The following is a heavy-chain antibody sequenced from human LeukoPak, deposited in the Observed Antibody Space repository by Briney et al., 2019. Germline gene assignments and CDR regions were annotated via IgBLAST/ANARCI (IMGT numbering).Heavy chain of an antibody. CDR3: ARGFPYYYYGMDV. CDR1: GFTFSSYD. D-gene: IGHD3-10*01. V-gene: IGHV3-13*01. J-gene: IGHJ6*02. Sequence: GSLRLSCAASGFTFSSYDMHWVRQATGKGLEWVSAIGTAGDTYYPGSVKGRFTISRENAKNSLYPQMNSLRAGDTAVYYCARGFPYYYYGMDVWGQGTTVTVSS. CDR2: IGTAGDT.